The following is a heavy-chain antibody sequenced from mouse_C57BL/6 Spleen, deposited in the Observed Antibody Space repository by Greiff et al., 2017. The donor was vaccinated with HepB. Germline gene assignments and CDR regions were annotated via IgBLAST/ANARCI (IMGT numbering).Heavy chain of an antibody. CDR1: GFTFSDYG. D-gene: IGHD2-5*01. J-gene: IGHJ4*01. Sequence: EVKLMESGGGLVKPGWSLKLSCAASGFTFSDYGMHWVRQAPEKGLEWVAYISSGSSTIYYADTVKGRFTISRDNAKNTLFLQMTSLRSEDTAMYYCARGYYSNPYAMDYWGQGTSVTVSS. CDR3: ARGYYSNPYAMDY. V-gene: IGHV5-17*01. CDR2: ISSGSSTI.